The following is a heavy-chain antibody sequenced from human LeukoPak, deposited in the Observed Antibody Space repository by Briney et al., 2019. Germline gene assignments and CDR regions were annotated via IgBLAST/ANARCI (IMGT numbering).Heavy chain of an antibody. CDR1: GYTFTSYD. Sequence: ASVKVSCKASGYTFTSYDINWVRQATGQGLERMGWMNPNSGNTGYAQKFQGRVTMTRNTSISTAYMELSSLRSEDTAVYYCARVKRWLQLQPFDYWGQGTLVTVSS. CDR3: ARVKRWLQLQPFDY. CDR2: MNPNSGNT. V-gene: IGHV1-8*01. J-gene: IGHJ4*02. D-gene: IGHD5-24*01.